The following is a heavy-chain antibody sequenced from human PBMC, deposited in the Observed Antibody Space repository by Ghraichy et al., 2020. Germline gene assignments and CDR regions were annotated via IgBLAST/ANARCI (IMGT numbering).Heavy chain of an antibody. CDR3: AKGNLGHCSGTFCYYFDS. Sequence: GGSLRLSCTASGFTFSTYAMSWVRQAPGKGTEWVAAISGSDPGTYHAASVRGRFTISRDNSRNTLYLQMNFLRAEDTAVYYCAKGNLGHCSGTFCYYFDSWGQGTLVTVSS. CDR2: ISGSDPGT. CDR1: GFTFSTYA. J-gene: IGHJ4*02. V-gene: IGHV3-23*01. D-gene: IGHD2-15*01.